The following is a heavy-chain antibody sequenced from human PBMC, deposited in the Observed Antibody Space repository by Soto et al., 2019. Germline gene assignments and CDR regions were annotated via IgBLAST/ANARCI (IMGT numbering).Heavy chain of an antibody. V-gene: IGHV4-39*01. CDR1: GGSISSGSYY. CDR2: IYYSGST. CDR3: ATQEVGGSYVYTFDP. J-gene: IGHJ5*02. D-gene: IGHD1-26*01. Sequence: SETLSLTCTVSGGSISSGSYYWGWIRQPPGKGLEWIGSIYYSGSTYYNPSLKSRVTISVDTSKNQFSLKLSSVTAADTAVYYCATQEVGGSYVYTFDPWGQGTLVTVSS.